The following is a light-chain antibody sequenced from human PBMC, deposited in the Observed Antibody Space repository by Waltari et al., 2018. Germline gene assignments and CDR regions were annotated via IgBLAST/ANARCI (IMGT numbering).Light chain of an antibody. V-gene: IGKV3-20*01. CDR3: QHYVRLPAT. J-gene: IGKJ1*01. Sequence: IVLTQSPGTLSLSPGERANLSCRASQSVSRSFAWYQQKPGQAPKLLIYGASTRATGIPDRFTGSGSGTDFSLTISSLEPEDFAIYFCQHYVRLPATFGQGTKVEIK. CDR2: GAS. CDR1: QSVSRS.